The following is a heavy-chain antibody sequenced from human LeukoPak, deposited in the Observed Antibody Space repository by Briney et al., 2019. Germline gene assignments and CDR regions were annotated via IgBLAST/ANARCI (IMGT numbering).Heavy chain of an antibody. CDR2: INHSEST. CDR3: AFTTGNYYLDS. Sequence: SETLSLTCVVYGGSFSGYYWSWIRQPPGKGLEWIGEINHSESTNYNPSLKSRVTVSVDTSKNQFSLKLSSVTAADTAVYYCAFTTGNYYLDSWGQGTLVTVSS. CDR1: GGSFSGYY. V-gene: IGHV4-34*01. J-gene: IGHJ4*02. D-gene: IGHD1-26*01.